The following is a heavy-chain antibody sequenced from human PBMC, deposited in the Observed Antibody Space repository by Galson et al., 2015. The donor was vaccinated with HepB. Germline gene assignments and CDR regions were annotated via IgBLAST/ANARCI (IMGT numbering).Heavy chain of an antibody. J-gene: IGHJ4*02. CDR3: ATSIIAAAGTGFDY. Sequence: SVKVSCKVSGYTLTELSMHWVRQAPGKGLEWMGGFDPEDGETIYAQKFQGRVTMTEDTSTDTAYMELSSLRSEDTAVYYCATSIIAAAGTGFDYWGQGTLVTVSS. D-gene: IGHD6-13*01. CDR1: GYTLTELS. CDR2: FDPEDGET. V-gene: IGHV1-24*01.